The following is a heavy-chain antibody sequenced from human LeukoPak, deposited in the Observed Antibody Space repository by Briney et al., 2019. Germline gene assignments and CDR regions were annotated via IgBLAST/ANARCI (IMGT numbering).Heavy chain of an antibody. V-gene: IGHV3-23*01. D-gene: IGHD1-26*01. J-gene: IGHJ6*02. CDR2: ISGSGGST. Sequence: GGSLRLSCAASGFTFSSYAMSWVRQAPGKGLEWVSAISGSGGSTYYADSVKGRFTISRDNSKNTLYLQMNSLRAEDTAVYYCAKDQGGSYQGTYYYYCMDVWGQGTTVTVSS. CDR3: AKDQGGSYQGTYYYYCMDV. CDR1: GFTFSSYA.